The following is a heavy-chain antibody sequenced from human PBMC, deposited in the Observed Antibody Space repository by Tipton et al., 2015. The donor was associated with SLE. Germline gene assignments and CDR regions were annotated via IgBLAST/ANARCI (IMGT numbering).Heavy chain of an antibody. D-gene: IGHD2-8*01. V-gene: IGHV3-23*01. CDR1: GFTFSNYA. Sequence: GSLRLSCTASGFTFSNYAMNWVRQAPGKGLGWVSLISSSGSATYYADSVQGRFAISRDNSKNTVYLHMSSLRAEDTAVYYCARGPGVRGWFDPWGQGTLVTVSS. J-gene: IGHJ5*02. CDR3: ARGPGVRGWFDP. CDR2: ISSSGSAT.